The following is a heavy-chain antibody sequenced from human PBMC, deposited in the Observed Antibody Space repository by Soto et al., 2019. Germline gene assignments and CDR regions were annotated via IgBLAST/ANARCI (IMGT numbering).Heavy chain of an antibody. V-gene: IGHV3-23*01. CDR3: AKANLHGRGVKDY. CDR1: GFTFSTYA. Sequence: EVQLLESGGGLVQPGGSLRLSCAASGFTFSTYAMSWVRQAPGKGLEWVSTITNSGAGTYYADSVKGRLTISRDNSKNPLYLQMNSLRAEDTAVYYCAKANLHGRGVKDYWGQGTLVTVSS. D-gene: IGHD3-10*01. J-gene: IGHJ4*02. CDR2: ITNSGAGT.